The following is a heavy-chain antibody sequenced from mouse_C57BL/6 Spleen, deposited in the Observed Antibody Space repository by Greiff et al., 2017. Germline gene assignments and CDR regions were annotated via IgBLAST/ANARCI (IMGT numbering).Heavy chain of an antibody. J-gene: IGHJ3*01. CDR2: IWSGGGT. CDR1: GFSLTSYG. D-gene: IGHD2-5*01. Sequence: QVQLQQSGPGLVQPSQCLSITCTASGFSLTSYGVHWVRQSPGKGLEWLGVIWSGGGTAYNAAFISRLSISTVNSKLQVFFKINSLQAYDTAIYDCARGYSKWFAYWGQGTLGTVSA. CDR3: ARGYSKWFAY. V-gene: IGHV2-2*01.